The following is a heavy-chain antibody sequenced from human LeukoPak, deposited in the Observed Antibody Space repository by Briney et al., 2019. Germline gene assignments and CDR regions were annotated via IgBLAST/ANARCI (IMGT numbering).Heavy chain of an antibody. CDR1: GYSFISYW. J-gene: IGHJ4*02. V-gene: IGHV5-51*01. CDR3: ARQRVSSGWVGY. D-gene: IGHD6-19*01. Sequence: GESLKISCKASGYSFISYWIGWVRQTPGKGLEWMGITYPSDSDTRYSASFQGQVTISADKSISTAYLQWSSLQASDTAIYYCARQRVSSGWVGYWGQGTQVTVSS. CDR2: TYPSDSDT.